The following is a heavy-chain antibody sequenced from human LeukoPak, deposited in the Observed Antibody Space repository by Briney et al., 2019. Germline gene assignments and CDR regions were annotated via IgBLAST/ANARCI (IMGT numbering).Heavy chain of an antibody. CDR1: GFTFSSYG. V-gene: IGHV3-73*01. J-gene: IGHJ6*03. CDR2: IRRKANSYAT. CDR3: TRGSICSSTSCYYYYYYYMDV. Sequence: GGSLRLSCAASGFTFSSYGMNWVRQASGKGLEWVGRIRRKANSYATAYAASVKGRFTISRDDSKNTAYLQMNSLKTEDTAVYYCTRGSICSSTSCYYYYYYYMDVWGKGTTVTVSS. D-gene: IGHD2-2*01.